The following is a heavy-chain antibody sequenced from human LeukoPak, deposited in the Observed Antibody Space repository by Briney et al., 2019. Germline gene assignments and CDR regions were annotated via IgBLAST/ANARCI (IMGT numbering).Heavy chain of an antibody. CDR3: ARRTSHSYFDS. J-gene: IGHJ4*02. CDR1: GFIFSDYY. CDR2: ISGSGTTI. Sequence: GGSLRLSCAASGFIFSDYYMSWIRQAPGKGLEWISYISGSGTTIYSADSLKGRFTISRDNAKNSLYLQLNGLRAEDTAVYFCARRTSHSYFDSWGQGTLVTVSS. V-gene: IGHV3-11*01. D-gene: IGHD2-2*01.